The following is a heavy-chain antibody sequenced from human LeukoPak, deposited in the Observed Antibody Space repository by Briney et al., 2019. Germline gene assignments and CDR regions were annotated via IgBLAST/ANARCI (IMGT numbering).Heavy chain of an antibody. Sequence: SGGSLRLSCAASGLTFSSYAMSWVRQAPGKGLEWVSAISGSGGSTYYADSVKGRFTISRDNSKNTLYLQMNSLRAEDTAVYYCAKDLYYYGSGSYTFDYWGQGTLVTVSS. CDR3: AKDLYYYGSGSYTFDY. D-gene: IGHD3-10*01. CDR1: GLTFSSYA. CDR2: ISGSGGST. J-gene: IGHJ4*02. V-gene: IGHV3-23*01.